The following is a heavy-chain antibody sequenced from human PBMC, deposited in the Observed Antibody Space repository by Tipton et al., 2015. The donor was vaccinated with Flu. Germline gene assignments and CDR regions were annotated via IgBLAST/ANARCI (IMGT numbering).Heavy chain of an antibody. CDR3: AKGPYDSSGYYYGADY. CDR2: ISWNSGSI. D-gene: IGHD3-22*01. Sequence: SLRLSCAASGFTFDDYAMHWVRQAPGKGLEWVSGISWNSGSIGYADSVKGRFTISRDNAKNSLYLQMNSLRAEDTALYYCAKGPYDSSGYYYGADYWGQGTLVTVSS. V-gene: IGHV3-9*01. J-gene: IGHJ4*02. CDR1: GFTFDDYA.